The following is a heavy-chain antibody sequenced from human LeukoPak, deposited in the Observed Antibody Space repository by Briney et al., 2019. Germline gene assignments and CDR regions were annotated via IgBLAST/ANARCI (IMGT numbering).Heavy chain of an antibody. CDR3: ARIENYYDSSGYYYEGGYFDY. CDR2: INHSGST. Sequence: SETLSLTCAVYGGSFSGYYWSWIRQPPGKGLEWIGEINHSGSTNYNPSLKSRVTISVDTSKNQFSLKLSSVTAADTAVYYCARIENYYDSSGYYYEGGYFDYWGQGTLVTVSS. D-gene: IGHD3-22*01. CDR1: GGSFSGYY. J-gene: IGHJ4*02. V-gene: IGHV4-34*01.